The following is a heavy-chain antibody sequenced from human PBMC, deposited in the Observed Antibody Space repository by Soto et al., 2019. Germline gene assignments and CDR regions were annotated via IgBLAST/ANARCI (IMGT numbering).Heavy chain of an antibody. CDR2: ISHSGSTT. V-gene: IGHV3-48*03. CDR1: GFTFSDYE. CDR3: ASDSGGSYYDYFDY. J-gene: IGHJ4*02. Sequence: GGSLRLSCAASGFTFSDYEMNWVRQAPGKGLEWVSYISHSGSTTYYADSVKGRFTISRDDAEKSVYLQMNSLRAEDSAIYYCASDSGGSYYDYFDYWGQGSLVTVSS. D-gene: IGHD1-26*01.